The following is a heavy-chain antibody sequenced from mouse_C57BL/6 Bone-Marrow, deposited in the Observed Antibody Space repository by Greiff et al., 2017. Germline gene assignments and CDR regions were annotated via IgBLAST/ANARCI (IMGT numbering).Heavy chain of an antibody. CDR2: FHPYNDDT. D-gene: IGHD2-4*01. CDR1: GYTFTTYP. J-gene: IGHJ3*01. Sequence: QVQLQQSGAELVKPGASVKMSCKASGYTFTTYPIEWMKQNHGKSLEWIGNFHPYNDDTKSNAKFKGKATLTVAKSSSPVYLELSRLTSDDSAVYYWARSDDDYDHLPFAYWGQGTLVTVSA. V-gene: IGHV1-47*01. CDR3: ARSDDDYDHLPFAY.